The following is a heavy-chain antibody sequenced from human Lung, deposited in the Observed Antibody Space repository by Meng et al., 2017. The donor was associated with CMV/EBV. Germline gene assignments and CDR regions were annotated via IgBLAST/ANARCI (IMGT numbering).Heavy chain of an antibody. D-gene: IGHD5-12*01. CDR3: AKDRNIVTTSFDS. V-gene: IGHV3-23*01. Sequence: LSLTCAASGFTFSAFAMSWVRQAPGKGLEWVSSVSGSGDNRYYADSVMGRFTMSRDNSKKTLYLEMNSLRAEDTALYYCAKDRNIVTTSFDSWGQGTVVTVSS. CDR2: VSGSGDNR. J-gene: IGHJ4*02. CDR1: GFTFSAFA.